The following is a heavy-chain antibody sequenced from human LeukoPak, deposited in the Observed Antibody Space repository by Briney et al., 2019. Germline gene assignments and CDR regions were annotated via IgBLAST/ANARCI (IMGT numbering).Heavy chain of an antibody. J-gene: IGHJ5*02. D-gene: IGHD3-22*01. V-gene: IGHV4-38-2*02. CDR1: GYSISSGYY. Sequence: SETLSLTCTVSGYSISSGYYWGWIRQPPGKGLEWIGSIYHSGSTYYNPSLKSRVTISVDTSKNQFSLKLSSVTAADTAVYYCARPYYYDSRIDPWGQGILVTVSS. CDR2: IYHSGST. CDR3: ARPYYYDSRIDP.